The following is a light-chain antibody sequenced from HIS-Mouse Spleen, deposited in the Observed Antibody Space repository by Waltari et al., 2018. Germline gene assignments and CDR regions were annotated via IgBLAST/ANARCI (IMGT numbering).Light chain of an antibody. CDR2: STN. CDR1: SGPVPTSYY. J-gene: IGLJ2*01. Sequence: QTVVTQEPSFSVSPGGTVTLTCGLSSGPVPTSYYTSWYQQTPGQAPRTLIYSTNTRSSGVPDRFSGSILGNKAALTITGAQADDESDYYCVLYMGSGISVFGGGTKLTVL. CDR3: VLYMGSGISV. V-gene: IGLV8-61*01.